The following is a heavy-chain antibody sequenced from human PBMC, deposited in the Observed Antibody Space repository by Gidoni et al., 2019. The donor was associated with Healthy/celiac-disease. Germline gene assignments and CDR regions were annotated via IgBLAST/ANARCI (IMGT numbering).Heavy chain of an antibody. CDR1: GGSISSSSYY. CDR2: IYYSGST. D-gene: IGHD2-21*02. V-gene: IGHV4-39*01. J-gene: IGHJ5*02. Sequence: QLQLQESGPGLVKPSETLSLTCTVSGGSISSSSYYWGWIRQPPGKGLEWIGSIYYSGSTYYNPSLKSRVTISVDTSKNQFSLKLSSVTAADTAVYYCARHLPESYCGGDCYPPNWFDPWGQGTLVTVSS. CDR3: ARHLPESYCGGDCYPPNWFDP.